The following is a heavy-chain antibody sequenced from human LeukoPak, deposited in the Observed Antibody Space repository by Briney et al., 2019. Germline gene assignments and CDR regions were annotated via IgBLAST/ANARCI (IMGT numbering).Heavy chain of an antibody. V-gene: IGHV4-34*01. J-gene: IGHJ6*03. D-gene: IGHD2-8*01. CDR2: INHSGST. Sequence: PSETLSLTCAVYGGSFSGYYWSWIRQPPGKGLEWIGEINHSGSTNYNPSLKSRVTISVDTSKNQFSLKLSSVTAADTAVYYCARAGLMVYAMRIVRYYYYMDVWGKRTTVTVSS. CDR1: GGSFSGYY. CDR3: ARAGLMVYAMRIVRYYYYMDV.